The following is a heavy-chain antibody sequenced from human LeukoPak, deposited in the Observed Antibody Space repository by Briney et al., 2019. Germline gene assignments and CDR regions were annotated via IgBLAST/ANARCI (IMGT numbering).Heavy chain of an antibody. CDR2: ISSSSSTI. V-gene: IGHV3-48*01. CDR3: ARGMRNYYYYMDV. CDR1: GFTFSSYS. J-gene: IGHJ6*03. Sequence: GGSLRLSCAASGFTFSSYSMNWVRQAPGKGLEWVSYISSSSSTIYYADSVKGRFTISRDNAKNSLYLQMNSLRAEDTAVYYCARGMRNYYYYMDVWGKGTTVTISS.